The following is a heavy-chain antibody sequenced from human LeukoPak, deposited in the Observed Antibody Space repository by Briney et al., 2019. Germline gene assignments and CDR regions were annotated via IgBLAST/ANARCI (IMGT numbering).Heavy chain of an antibody. D-gene: IGHD6-13*01. Sequence: GESLKISCKGSGYSFTSYWIGWVRQMPGKGLEWMGIIYPGDSDTRYSPSFQGQVTISADKSISTAYLQWSSLKASDTAMYYCARQGAPYSSSWYWFDPWGQGTLVTVS. CDR1: GYSFTSYW. CDR2: IYPGDSDT. V-gene: IGHV5-51*01. J-gene: IGHJ5*02. CDR3: ARQGAPYSSSWYWFDP.